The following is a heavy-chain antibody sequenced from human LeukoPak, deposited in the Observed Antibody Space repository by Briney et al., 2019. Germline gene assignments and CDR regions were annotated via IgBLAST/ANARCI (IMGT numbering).Heavy chain of an antibody. J-gene: IGHJ4*02. CDR2: ISYDGSNK. CDR3: ARPGGYSYGYNDY. CDR1: GFTFSSYA. V-gene: IGHV3-30-3*01. D-gene: IGHD5-18*01. Sequence: GGSLRLSCAASGFTFSSYAMHWVRQAPGKGLEWVAVISYDGSNKYYADSVKGRFTISRDNAKNSLYLQMNSLRAEDTAVYYCARPGGYSYGYNDYWGQGTLVTVSS.